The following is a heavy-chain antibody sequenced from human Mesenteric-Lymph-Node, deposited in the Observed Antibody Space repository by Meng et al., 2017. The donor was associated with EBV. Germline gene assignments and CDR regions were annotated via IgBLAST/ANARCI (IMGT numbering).Heavy chain of an antibody. CDR1: GGSVSSTSYY. Sequence: QGQLQGSGPGLVKPSETLSLPCTVSGGSVSSTSYYWSWIRQPPGKGLEWIGYVYYSGSTNYNPSLKSRVTISVDTSKNQFSLNLYSVTAADTAVYYCARENPARGNWFDPWGQGALVTVSS. V-gene: IGHV4-61*01. CDR2: VYYSGST. D-gene: IGHD3-10*01. CDR3: ARENPARGNWFDP. J-gene: IGHJ5*02.